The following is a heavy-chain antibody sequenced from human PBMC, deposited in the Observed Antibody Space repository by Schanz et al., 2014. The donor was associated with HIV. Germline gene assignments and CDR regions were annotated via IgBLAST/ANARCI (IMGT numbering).Heavy chain of an antibody. Sequence: EVQLVESGGGLVKPGGSLRLSCAASGFTFSDYAMSWVRQAPGKGLEWVSAIVSSGGDTYYADFVEGRFTISRDNSKNTLYLQMDSLRGEDTAVYYCARGGKMVTFGGVVAPFDYWGQGSLVTVSS. D-gene: IGHD3-16*02. J-gene: IGHJ4*02. CDR2: IVSSGGDT. CDR1: GFTFSDYA. CDR3: ARGGKMVTFGGVVAPFDY. V-gene: IGHV3-23*04.